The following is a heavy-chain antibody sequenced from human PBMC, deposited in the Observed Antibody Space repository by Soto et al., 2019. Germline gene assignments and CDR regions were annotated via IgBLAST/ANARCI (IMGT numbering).Heavy chain of an antibody. CDR2: IYWDDDK. Sequence: QITLKESGPTLVKPTQTLTLTCTFSGFSLSTRGVGVGWFRQPPGRALEWLALIYWDDDKRYSPSLQNRLTITRDTSKTQVVLTMPNMDPVDTATYYCAHRPYGYKYYFDYWGQGTLVTVSS. J-gene: IGHJ4*02. V-gene: IGHV2-5*02. CDR3: AHRPYGYKYYFDY. D-gene: IGHD5-18*01. CDR1: GFSLSTRGVG.